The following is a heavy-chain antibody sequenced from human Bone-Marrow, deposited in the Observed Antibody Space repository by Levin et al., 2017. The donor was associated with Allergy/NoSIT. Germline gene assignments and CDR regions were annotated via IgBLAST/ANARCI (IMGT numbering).Heavy chain of an antibody. J-gene: IGHJ4*02. V-gene: IGHV3-30-3*01. CDR3: AREEWELLDY. CDR2: ISYDGSKK. Sequence: GESLKISCAASGFTFNTNSMHWVRQAPGKGLEWVAVISYDGSKKYYADSVKGRLTISRDNSKNTLYLQMSSLRVEDTAMYYCAREEWELLDYWGQGILVTVTS. CDR1: GFTFNTNS. D-gene: IGHD1-26*01.